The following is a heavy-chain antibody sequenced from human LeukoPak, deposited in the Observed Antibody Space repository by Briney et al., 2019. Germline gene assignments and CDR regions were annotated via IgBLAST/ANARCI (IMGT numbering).Heavy chain of an antibody. CDR2: ISGSGGST. Sequence: GGSLRLSRAASGFTFSSYAMSWVRQAPGKGLEWVSAISGSGGSTYYADSVKGRFTISRDNSKSTLYLQMNSLRAEDTAVYYCAKDLGIVPPGYGMDVWGQGTTVTVSS. D-gene: IGHD3-16*01. V-gene: IGHV3-23*01. J-gene: IGHJ6*02. CDR1: GFTFSSYA. CDR3: AKDLGIVPPGYGMDV.